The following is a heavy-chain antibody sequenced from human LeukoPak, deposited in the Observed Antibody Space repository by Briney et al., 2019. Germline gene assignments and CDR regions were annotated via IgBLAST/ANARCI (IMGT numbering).Heavy chain of an antibody. V-gene: IGHV3-64*01. CDR3: ARSPGEVVNPEYAFDI. CDR2: ISSNGGST. CDR1: GLTFSSYA. J-gene: IGHJ3*02. Sequence: GGSLRLSCAASGLTFSSYAMHWVRQAPGKGLEYVSAISSNGGSTYYANSVKGRFTISRDNSKNTLYLQMGSLRAEDMAVYYCARSPGEVVNPEYAFDIWGQGTMVTVFS. D-gene: IGHD3-10*01.